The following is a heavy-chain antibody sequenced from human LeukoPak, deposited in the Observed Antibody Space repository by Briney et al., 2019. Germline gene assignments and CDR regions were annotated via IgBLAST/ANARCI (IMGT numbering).Heavy chain of an antibody. J-gene: IGHJ4*02. D-gene: IGHD6-13*01. CDR3: ARVAEGYGSSWYPLTGYFDY. V-gene: IGHV4-31*02. Sequence: SETLSLTCTVSGGSISSGGYYWSWIRPHPGKGLEWVGYIYYSGSTYYNPSLKSRVTISVDTSKNQFSPKLSSVTAADTGVYYCARVAEGYGSSWYPLTGYFDYWGQGTLVTVSS. CDR2: IYYSGST. CDR1: GGSISSGGYY.